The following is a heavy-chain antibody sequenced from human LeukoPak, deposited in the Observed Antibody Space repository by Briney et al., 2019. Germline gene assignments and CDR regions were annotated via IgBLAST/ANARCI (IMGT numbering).Heavy chain of an antibody. CDR3: ARLNYFDSSGSYYEDC. Sequence: SETLSLTCTVSGGSISSSSYYWGWIRQPPGKGLEWIGYIYYSGSTNYNPSLKSRVTISLDTSRNQFSLKLSSVTAADTAVYYCARLNYFDSSGSYYEDCWGQGTLVTVSS. J-gene: IGHJ4*02. CDR2: IYYSGST. D-gene: IGHD3-22*01. V-gene: IGHV4-61*05. CDR1: GGSISSSSYY.